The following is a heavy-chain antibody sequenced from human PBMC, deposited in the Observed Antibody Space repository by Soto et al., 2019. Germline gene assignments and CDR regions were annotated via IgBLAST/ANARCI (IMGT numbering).Heavy chain of an antibody. Sequence: SETLSLTCTVSGGSISSYYWSWIRQPPGKGLEWIGYIYYSGSTNYNPSLKSRVTVLVDTSKNQFSLKLSSVTAADTAVYYCARLSGYDSYYFDYWGQGTLVTVSS. CDR2: IYYSGST. V-gene: IGHV4-59*08. CDR3: ARLSGYDSYYFDY. CDR1: GGSISSYY. D-gene: IGHD5-12*01. J-gene: IGHJ4*02.